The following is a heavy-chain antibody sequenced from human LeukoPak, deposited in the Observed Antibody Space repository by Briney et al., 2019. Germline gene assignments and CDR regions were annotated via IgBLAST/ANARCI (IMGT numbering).Heavy chain of an antibody. Sequence: PSETLSLTCTVSGYSISSGYYWGWIRQPPGKGLEWIGSIYHSGSTYYNPSLKSRVTISVDTSKNQFSLKLSSVTAADTAVYYCARDTAMAYCYYMDVWGKGTTVTVSS. V-gene: IGHV4-38-2*02. CDR3: ARDTAMAYCYYMDV. J-gene: IGHJ6*03. CDR2: IYHSGST. D-gene: IGHD5-18*01. CDR1: GYSISSGYY.